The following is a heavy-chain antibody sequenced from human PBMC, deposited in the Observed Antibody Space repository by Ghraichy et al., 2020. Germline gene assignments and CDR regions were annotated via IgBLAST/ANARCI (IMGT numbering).Heavy chain of an antibody. V-gene: IGHV3-64*01. D-gene: IGHD3-3*01. CDR2: ISSNGGST. J-gene: IGHJ6*02. CDR1: GFTFSSYA. Sequence: GGSLRLSCAASGFTFSSYAMHWVRQAPGKGLEYVSAISSNGGSTYYANSVKGRFTISRDNSKNTLYLQMGSLRAKDMAVYYCARDGGYYDFWSGYPKSKNYYYYYGMDVWGQGTTVTVSS. CDR3: ARDGGYYDFWSGYPKSKNYYYYYGMDV.